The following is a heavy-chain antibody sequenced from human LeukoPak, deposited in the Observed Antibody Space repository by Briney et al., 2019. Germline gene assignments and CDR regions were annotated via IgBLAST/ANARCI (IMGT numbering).Heavy chain of an antibody. CDR1: GGSISSYH. D-gene: IGHD4-17*01. J-gene: IGHJ4*02. Sequence: PSESLSLTCTVPGGSISSYHWSWIRQPAGKGLEWIGRIYTSGSTNYNPSLKGRVTISVDTSKNQFSLRRSSVTAADAAVYYCARCLRDYGDWSFFDYWGQGTLVTVSS. CDR3: ARCLRDYGDWSFFDY. V-gene: IGHV4-4*07. CDR2: IYTSGST.